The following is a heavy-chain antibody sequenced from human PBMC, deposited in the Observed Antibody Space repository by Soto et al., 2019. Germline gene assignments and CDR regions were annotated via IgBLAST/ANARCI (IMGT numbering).Heavy chain of an antibody. J-gene: IGHJ6*03. V-gene: IGHV4-34*01. D-gene: IGHD1-1*01. CDR2: ITHSESI. CDR3: ARGGQLELGNYYYYYMDV. CDR1: GGSFSGYY. Sequence: SETLSLTCAVYGGSFSGYYWSWIRQPPGKGLEWIGEITHSESINYNPSLKSRVTISVDTSKNQFSLKLSSVTAADTAVYYCARGGQLELGNYYYYYMDVWGKGTTVTVSS.